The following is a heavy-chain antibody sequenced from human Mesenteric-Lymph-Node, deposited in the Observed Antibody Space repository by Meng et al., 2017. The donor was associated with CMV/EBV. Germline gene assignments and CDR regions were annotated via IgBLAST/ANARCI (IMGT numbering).Heavy chain of an antibody. CDR3: AKDGGDDGYYRLDY. CDR2: MYYSGST. Sequence: SETLSLTCTVSGGSVSSGSYYWSWIRQPPGKGLEWIGYMYYSGSTNYNPSLKNRVTISVDTSKNQFSLKLTSVTAADTAVYYCAKDGGDDGYYRLDYWGQGTLVTVSS. D-gene: IGHD3-22*01. CDR1: GGSVSSGSYY. V-gene: IGHV4-61*01. J-gene: IGHJ4*02.